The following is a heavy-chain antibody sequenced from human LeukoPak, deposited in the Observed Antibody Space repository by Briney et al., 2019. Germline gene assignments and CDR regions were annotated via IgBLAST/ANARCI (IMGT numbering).Heavy chain of an antibody. D-gene: IGHD3-9*01. J-gene: IGHJ4*02. Sequence: ASVKVSCKASGYSFIGYYMHWVRQAPGQGLEWMGWMNPNSGATKSAQNFQGRVTMTRDKSIDTAYMELSRLKSDDTAIYFCARDRFFDWPFYFDNWGRGTLVTVSS. CDR3: ARDRFFDWPFYFDN. V-gene: IGHV1-2*02. CDR2: MNPNSGAT. CDR1: GYSFIGYY.